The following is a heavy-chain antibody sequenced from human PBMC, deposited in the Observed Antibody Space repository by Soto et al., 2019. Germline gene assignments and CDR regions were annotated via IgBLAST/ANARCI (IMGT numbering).Heavy chain of an antibody. V-gene: IGHV1-69*01. J-gene: IGHJ6*02. CDR3: ARDRVAAAGHLWTRGGYYYYYGMDV. D-gene: IGHD6-13*01. CDR1: GGTFSSYA. CDR2: IIPIFGTA. Sequence: QVQLVQSGAEVKKPGSSVKVSCKASGGTFSSYAISWVRQAPGQGLEWMGGIIPIFGTANYAQKFQGRVTITADESTSTAYMELSSLRSEDTAVYYCARDRVAAAGHLWTRGGYYYYYGMDVWGQGTTVTVSS.